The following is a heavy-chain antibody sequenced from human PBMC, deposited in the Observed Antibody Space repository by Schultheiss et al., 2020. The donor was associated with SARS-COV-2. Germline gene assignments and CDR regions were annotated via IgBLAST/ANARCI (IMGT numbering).Heavy chain of an antibody. Sequence: ASVKVSCKVSGHTLTESSMHWVRQAPGKGLEWMGGFHPEDDETIYAQKFQGRVTMTEDTSTDTAYMELSSLRSDDTAVYYCAREKAVAGIEYFDYWGQGTLVTVSS. CDR3: AREKAVAGIEYFDY. J-gene: IGHJ4*02. V-gene: IGHV1-24*01. D-gene: IGHD6-19*01. CDR2: FHPEDDET. CDR1: GHTLTESS.